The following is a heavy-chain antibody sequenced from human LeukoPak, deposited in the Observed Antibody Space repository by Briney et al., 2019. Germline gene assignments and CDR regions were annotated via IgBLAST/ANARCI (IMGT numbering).Heavy chain of an antibody. Sequence: PSETLSLTCAVYGGSFSGYYWSWIRQPPGKRLEWIGEINHSGSTNYNPSLKSRVTISVDTSKNQFSLKLSSVTAADTAVYYCARDKIVGPTKFDSWGQGTLVTVSS. CDR1: GGSFSGYY. J-gene: IGHJ4*02. CDR3: ARDKIVGPTKFDS. V-gene: IGHV4-34*01. CDR2: INHSGST. D-gene: IGHD1-26*01.